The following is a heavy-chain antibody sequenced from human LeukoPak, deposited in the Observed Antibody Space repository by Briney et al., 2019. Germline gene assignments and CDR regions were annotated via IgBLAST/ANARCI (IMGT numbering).Heavy chain of an antibody. CDR3: ARWEESDAFDI. V-gene: IGHV4-59*05. CDR1: GGSISIYY. D-gene: IGHD1-26*01. Sequence: SETLSLTCTVSGGSISIYYWSWIRQPPGKGLEWIGSIYYSGSTNYNPSLKSRVTISVDTTKNQFSLRLSSVTAADTAVYYCARWEESDAFDIWGQGTMVTVSS. J-gene: IGHJ3*02. CDR2: IYYSGST.